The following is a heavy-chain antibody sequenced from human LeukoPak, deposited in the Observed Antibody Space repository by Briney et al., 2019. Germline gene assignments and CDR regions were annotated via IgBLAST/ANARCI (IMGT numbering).Heavy chain of an antibody. D-gene: IGHD2-21*02. V-gene: IGHV3-49*03. Sequence: PGGSLRLSCTASGFTFGDYAMSWFRQAPGKGLEWVGFIRSKAYGGTTEYAASVKGRFTISRDDSKSIAYLQMNSLKTEDTAVYYCTRDPIVVVTAPSPRDAFDIWGQGTMVTVSS. CDR3: TRDPIVVVTAPSPRDAFDI. CDR1: GFTFGDYA. J-gene: IGHJ3*02. CDR2: IRSKAYGGTT.